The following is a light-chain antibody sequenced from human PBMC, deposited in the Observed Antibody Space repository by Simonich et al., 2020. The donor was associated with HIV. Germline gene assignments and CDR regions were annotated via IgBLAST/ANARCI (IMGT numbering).Light chain of an antibody. Sequence: EIVMTQSPATVSVSPGERATLSCRASQSVSSDLAWYQQKPGQAPRLLIYGSSTRATDIPARISGSGSGTEFTLTISSMQSEDFAVYYCQQRSNWPGTFGQGTRLEIK. CDR3: QQRSNWPGT. J-gene: IGKJ5*01. CDR1: QSVSSD. CDR2: GSS. V-gene: IGKV3-15*01.